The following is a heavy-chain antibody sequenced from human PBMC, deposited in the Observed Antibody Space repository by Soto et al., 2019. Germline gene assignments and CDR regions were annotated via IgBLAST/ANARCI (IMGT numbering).Heavy chain of an antibody. D-gene: IGHD1-1*01. CDR3: ARDQLEGNWFDP. V-gene: IGHV4-30-2*01. CDR1: GGSISSGGYS. J-gene: IGHJ5*02. Sequence: QLHLRESGSGLVRPSQTLSLTCVVSGGSISSGGYSWNWIRQPPGKGLEWIGYIYHSGSTLYNPSLKSRVTISVDKSKNQFSLKLTSVTAADTAVYYCARDQLEGNWFDPWGQGTLVTVSS. CDR2: IYHSGST.